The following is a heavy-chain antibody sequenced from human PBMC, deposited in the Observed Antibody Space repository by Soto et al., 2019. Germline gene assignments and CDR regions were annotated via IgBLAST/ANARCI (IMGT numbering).Heavy chain of an antibody. Sequence: GGYYWSWIRQHPGKGLEWMGYISYSGSTKYKPSLQSRITISVDTSKNQFSLRLTSVTAADTAIYFCARTSIFGVVLNAFDIWGPGTLVTVSS. D-gene: IGHD3-3*01. CDR1: GGYY. V-gene: IGHV4-31*02. CDR2: ISYSGST. J-gene: IGHJ3*02. CDR3: ARTSIFGVVLNAFDI.